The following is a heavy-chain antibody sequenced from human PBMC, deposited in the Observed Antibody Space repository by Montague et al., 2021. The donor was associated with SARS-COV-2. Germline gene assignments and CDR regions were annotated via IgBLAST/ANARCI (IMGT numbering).Heavy chain of an antibody. CDR3: ASGKYYDFWSGYYSHDYVSGMDV. Sequence: SETLSLTCTVSGGSISSYYWSWIRHSPGKGLDWIGRIHTSGSTXXXPSXXXRVTMSVDTSKNQFSLKLSSVTAADTAVYYCASGKYYDFWSGYYSHDYVSGMDVWGQGTTVTVSS. D-gene: IGHD3-3*01. CDR1: GGSISSYY. V-gene: IGHV4-4*07. CDR2: IHTSGST. J-gene: IGHJ6*02.